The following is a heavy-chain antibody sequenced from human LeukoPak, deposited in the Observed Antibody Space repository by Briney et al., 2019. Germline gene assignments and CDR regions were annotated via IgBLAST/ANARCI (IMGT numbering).Heavy chain of an antibody. CDR2: IIPIFGTA. CDR1: GGTFSSYA. D-gene: IGHD3-16*02. V-gene: IGHV1-69*06. CDR3: ARTPHYDYVWGSYRLYYFDY. J-gene: IGHJ4*02. Sequence: SVKVSCKASGGTFSSYAISTVRQAPGQGLKWVGGIIPIFGTANYAQKFQGRVTFTADKSTSTAYMELSSLRSEDTAVYYCARTPHYDYVWGSYRLYYFDYWGQGTLVTVSS.